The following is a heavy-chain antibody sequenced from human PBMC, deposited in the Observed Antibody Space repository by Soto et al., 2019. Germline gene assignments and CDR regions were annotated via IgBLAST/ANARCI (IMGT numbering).Heavy chain of an antibody. V-gene: IGHV4-30-2*01. CDR1: GCPISRAGYS. CDR3: ARVPDR. J-gene: IGHJ5*02. CDR2: IYHSGST. Sequence: PSETLSLISGVSGCPISRAGYSWIWIRQPPGKGLEWIGYIYHSGSTYYNPSLKSRVTISVDRSKNQFSLKLSSVTAADTAVYYCARVPDRWGQG. D-gene: IGHD2-2*01.